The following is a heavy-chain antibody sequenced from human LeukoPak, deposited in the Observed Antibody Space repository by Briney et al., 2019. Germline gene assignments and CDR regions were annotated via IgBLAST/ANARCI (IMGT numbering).Heavy chain of an antibody. CDR3: ATNRWFGEPDY. V-gene: IGHV3-7*01. D-gene: IGHD3-10*01. CDR2: IKQDGSEE. CDR1: GFTFSNYW. J-gene: IGHJ4*02. Sequence: GGSLRLSCAASGFTFSNYWMSWVRQAPGKGLEWVANIKQDGSEEYYVGSVKGRFTISRDNVKNSLYLQMNNLRAEDTAVYYCATNRWFGEPDYWGQGTLVTVSS.